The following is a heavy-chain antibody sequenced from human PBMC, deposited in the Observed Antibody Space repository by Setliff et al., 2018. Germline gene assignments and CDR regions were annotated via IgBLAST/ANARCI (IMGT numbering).Heavy chain of an antibody. CDR1: GGSISSYY. D-gene: IGHD1-20*01. J-gene: IGHJ3*01. CDR3: ARGNNWEPDAFDV. Sequence: SETLSLTCTVSGGSISSYYWSWIRQPPGKGLEWIAYIYYSGNTNYNPSLKSRVTISVDTSKNQFSLKLSSVTAADTAVYYCARGNNWEPDAFDVWGQGTMVTVSS. V-gene: IGHV4-59*01. CDR2: IYYSGNT.